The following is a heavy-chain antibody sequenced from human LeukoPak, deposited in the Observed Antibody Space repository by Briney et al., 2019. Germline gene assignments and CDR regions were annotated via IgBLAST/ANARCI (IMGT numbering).Heavy chain of an antibody. V-gene: IGHV3-23*01. Sequence: GGSLRLSCAASGFTFSSYAMSWVRQAPGKGLEWVSAISGSGGSTYYADSVKGRFTMSRDNPKNTLYLQMNSLRAEDTAVYYCAKIGYGSGSSKRYYFDYWGQGTLVTVSS. J-gene: IGHJ4*02. CDR1: GFTFSSYA. CDR2: ISGSGGST. D-gene: IGHD3-10*01. CDR3: AKIGYGSGSSKRYYFDY.